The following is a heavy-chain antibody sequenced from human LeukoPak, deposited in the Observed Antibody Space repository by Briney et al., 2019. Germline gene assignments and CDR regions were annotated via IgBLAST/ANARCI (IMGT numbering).Heavy chain of an antibody. CDR1: GGSFSSGSYY. D-gene: IGHD3-10*01. CDR2: IYYSGST. Sequence: PSETLSLTCTVSGGSFSSGSYYWSWIRQPPGKGLEWIGYIYYSGSTNYNPSLKSRVTISVDTSKNQFSLKLSSVTAADTAVYYCARGEYYGSGSYYPGDYWGQGTLVTVSS. J-gene: IGHJ4*02. V-gene: IGHV4-61*01. CDR3: ARGEYYGSGSYYPGDY.